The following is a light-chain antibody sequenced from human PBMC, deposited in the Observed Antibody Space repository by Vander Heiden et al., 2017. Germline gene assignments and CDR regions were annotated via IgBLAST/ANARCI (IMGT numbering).Light chain of an antibody. V-gene: IGKV1-39*01. CDR1: QSIIRY. J-gene: IGKJ4*01. CDR2: TGS. CDR3: QQSYSAPLT. Sequence: IQLAPSPSSLSASVADSSPITCLASQSIIRYLYWLQHKPGKAPKLQIDTGSSTQSGVPSRFRGSGSGTDFTLTISTLQPEDVATYYCQQSYSAPLTFGGGTKVEIK.